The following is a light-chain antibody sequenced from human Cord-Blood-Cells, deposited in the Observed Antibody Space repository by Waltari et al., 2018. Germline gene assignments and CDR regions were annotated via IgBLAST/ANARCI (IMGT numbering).Light chain of an antibody. Sequence: QSALTQPASVSGSPGQSITISCTGTSSDVGSSNLVSWDQQHPGKAPKLMIYEGSKRPSGVSNRFSGSKSANTASLTISGLQAEDEADYYCCSYAGSSTWVFGGGTKLTVL. CDR3: CSYAGSSTWV. CDR2: EGS. CDR1: SSDVGSSNL. J-gene: IGLJ3*02. V-gene: IGLV2-23*01.